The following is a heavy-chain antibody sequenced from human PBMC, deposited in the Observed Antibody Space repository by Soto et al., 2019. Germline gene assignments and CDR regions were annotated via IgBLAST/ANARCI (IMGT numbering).Heavy chain of an antibody. CDR2: INHSGST. CDR1: GGSFSGYY. Sequence: LTCAVFGGSFSGYYWNWIRQPPGKGLEWIGEINHSGSTNYNPSLKSRVTISVDTSKNQFSLKLSSVTAADTAVYYCARGRWLRSSFDPWGQGTLVTVSS. J-gene: IGHJ5*02. D-gene: IGHD5-12*01. CDR3: ARGRWLRSSFDP. V-gene: IGHV4-34*01.